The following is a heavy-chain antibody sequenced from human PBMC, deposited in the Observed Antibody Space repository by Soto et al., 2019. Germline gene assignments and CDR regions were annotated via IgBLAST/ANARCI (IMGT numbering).Heavy chain of an antibody. CDR2: LYDLDGS. CDR3: ATWHEREHAYDV. D-gene: IGHD1-1*01. CDR1: GFTFSSYG. J-gene: IGHJ3*01. Sequence: GGSLRLSCAASGFTFSSYGMNWVRQAPGKGLEWVSALYDLDGSFYAASVKGRFTTSSDSSKTTVYLQMNNLRPDDTAVYYCATWHEREHAYDVWGQGTTVTVSS. V-gene: IGHV3-53*01.